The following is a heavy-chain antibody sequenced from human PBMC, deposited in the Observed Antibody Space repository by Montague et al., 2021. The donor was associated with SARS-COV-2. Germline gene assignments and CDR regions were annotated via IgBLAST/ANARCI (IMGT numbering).Heavy chain of an antibody. Sequence: SETLSLTCTVSGGSISSFYWSWFRQPPGKGLEWIGYISDSGSTNYNPPLTSRVTMSVDTSKNQFSLKVNSVTAADTAVYYCARHYSATLAAVYWGQGTLVTVSS. V-gene: IGHV4-59*08. CDR2: ISDSGST. D-gene: IGHD2-15*01. CDR3: ARHYSATLAAVY. J-gene: IGHJ4*02. CDR1: GGSISSFY.